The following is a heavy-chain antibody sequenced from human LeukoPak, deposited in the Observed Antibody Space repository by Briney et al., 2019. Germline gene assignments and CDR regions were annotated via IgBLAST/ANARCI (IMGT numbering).Heavy chain of an antibody. V-gene: IGHV3-30*04. CDR3: ARFMAATVGLDY. J-gene: IGHJ4*02. CDR2: ISYDGSNK. CDR1: GFTFSSYE. D-gene: IGHD4-23*01. Sequence: GGSLRLSCAASGFTFSSYEMNWVRQAPGKGLGWVAVISYDGSNKYYADSVKGRFTISRDNSKNTLYLQMNSLRAEDTAVYYCARFMAATVGLDYWGQGTLVTVSS.